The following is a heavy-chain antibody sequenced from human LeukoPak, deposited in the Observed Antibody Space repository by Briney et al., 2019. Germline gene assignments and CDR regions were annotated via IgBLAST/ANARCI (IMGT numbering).Heavy chain of an antibody. V-gene: IGHV3-11*01. J-gene: IGHJ4*02. D-gene: IGHD2-21*01. CDR1: GFSLNDYY. CDR3: ARVSSGVEAIYYFDY. CDR2: ISFSGSTI. Sequence: GGSLRLSCAASGFSLNDYYMSWLRQAPGGGLEWSSYISFSGSTIYYADYVRGRFAISRDNAKNSLYLQMNNLRADDTALYYCARVSSGVEAIYYFDYWGQGTMVTVSS.